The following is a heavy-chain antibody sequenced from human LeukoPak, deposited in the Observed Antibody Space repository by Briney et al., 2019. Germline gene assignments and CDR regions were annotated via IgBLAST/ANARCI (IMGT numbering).Heavy chain of an antibody. D-gene: IGHD3-22*01. CDR2: ISGNGGST. CDR3: AKNGDTSGYYRGYFDY. J-gene: IGHJ4*02. Sequence: PGGSLRLSCAASGFTFSNFAMSWVRQAPGKELEWVSAISGNGGSTYYADSVKGRFTISRDSSENTLYLQMNSLRAEDTAVYYCAKNGDTSGYYRGYFDYWGQGTLVTVSS. V-gene: IGHV3-23*01. CDR1: GFTFSNFA.